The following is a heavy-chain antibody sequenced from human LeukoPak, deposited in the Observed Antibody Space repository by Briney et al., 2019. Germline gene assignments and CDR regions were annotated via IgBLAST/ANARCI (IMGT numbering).Heavy chain of an antibody. CDR3: ARARTYSSSWYFDY. Sequence: PSETLSLTCTVSGGSISSYYWSWIRQPPGKGLEWIGYIYYSGGTNYNPSLKSRVAISVDTSKNQFSLKLSSVTAADTAVYYCARARTYSSSWYFDYWGQGTLVTVSS. CDR2: IYYSGGT. J-gene: IGHJ4*02. D-gene: IGHD6-13*01. CDR1: GGSISSYY. V-gene: IGHV4-59*08.